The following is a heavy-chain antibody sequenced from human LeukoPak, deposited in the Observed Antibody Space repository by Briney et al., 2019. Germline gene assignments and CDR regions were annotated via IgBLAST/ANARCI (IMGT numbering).Heavy chain of an antibody. Sequence: GGSLRLSCAASGFTFSSYAMSWVRQAPGKGLEWVSGISGSGGSTYYADSVKGRFTVSRDNSKNTLYLQMNSLRAEDTAVYYCAKDGGLWVSAHWGDSWGRGTLVTVSS. CDR1: GFTFSSYA. D-gene: IGHD7-27*01. CDR3: AKDGGLWVSAHWGDS. V-gene: IGHV3-23*01. J-gene: IGHJ4*02. CDR2: ISGSGGST.